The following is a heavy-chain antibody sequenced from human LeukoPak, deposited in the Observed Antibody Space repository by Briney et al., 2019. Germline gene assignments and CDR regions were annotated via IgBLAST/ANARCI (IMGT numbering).Heavy chain of an antibody. CDR1: GFTFSSYS. CDR3: AREYCSRGSCYGSAFDI. D-gene: IGHD2-15*01. V-gene: IGHV3-21*01. J-gene: IGHJ3*02. CDR2: ISSSSSYI. Sequence: GGSLRLSCAASGFTFSSYSMNWVRQAPGKGLEWVSSISSSSSYIYYADSVKGRFTISRDSAKNSLYLQMNSLRAEDTAVYYCAREYCSRGSCYGSAFDIWGQGTMVTVSS.